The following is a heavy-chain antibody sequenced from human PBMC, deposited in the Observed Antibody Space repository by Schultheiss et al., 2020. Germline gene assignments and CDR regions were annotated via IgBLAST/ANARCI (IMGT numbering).Heavy chain of an antibody. CDR1: GFTFSSYG. V-gene: IGHV3-30*03. CDR3: TRDRRWCLFDY. J-gene: IGHJ4*02. D-gene: IGHD2-21*01. Sequence: GGSLRLSCAASGFTFSSYGMHWVRQAPGKGLEWVAVISYDGSNKYYADSVKGRFTISRDNSKNTLYLQMNSLKTEDTAVYYCTRDRRWCLFDYWGQGTLVTVYS. CDR2: ISYDGSNK.